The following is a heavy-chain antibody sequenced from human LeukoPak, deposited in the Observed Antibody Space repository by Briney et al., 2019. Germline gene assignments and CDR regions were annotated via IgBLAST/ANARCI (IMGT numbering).Heavy chain of an antibody. Sequence: GESLKISCKGSGYSFTNYWIGWVRQMPGKGLEWMGIIFPGDSDTKYSPSFQGQVTISVDKSPSTAYLQWTSLRASDTAIYYCARHGLGGCSGGRCFTSFHYYGMDVWGQGTTVTVSS. CDR1: GYSFTNYW. V-gene: IGHV5-51*01. J-gene: IGHJ6*02. CDR2: IFPGDSDT. D-gene: IGHD2-15*01. CDR3: ARHGLGGCSGGRCFTSFHYYGMDV.